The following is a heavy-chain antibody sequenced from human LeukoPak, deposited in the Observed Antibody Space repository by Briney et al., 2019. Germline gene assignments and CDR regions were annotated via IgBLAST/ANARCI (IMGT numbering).Heavy chain of an antibody. CDR2: IQFDKSQI. Sequence: PGGSLRLSCAASGINFRGSGMHWVRQAPGKGLEWVTFIQFDKSQIYYADSVKGRFTVSRDNAKNTLYLQMNSLRVEDTAVYYCVRGGWYLYNALDIWGQGALVTVSS. D-gene: IGHD6-19*01. J-gene: IGHJ3*02. CDR3: VRGGWYLYNALDI. V-gene: IGHV3-33*05. CDR1: GINFRGSG.